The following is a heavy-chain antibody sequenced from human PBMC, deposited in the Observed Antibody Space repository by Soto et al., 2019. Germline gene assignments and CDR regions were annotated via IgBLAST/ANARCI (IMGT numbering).Heavy chain of an antibody. CDR2: IYYSGST. V-gene: IGHV4-39*01. J-gene: IGHJ4*02. D-gene: IGHD1-26*01. Sequence: QLQLQESGPGLVKPSETLSLTCTVSGGSISSSSYYWGWIRQPPGKGLEWIGSIYYSGSTYYNPSLKSRVTISVDTSKHQFSLKLSSVTAADTAVYYCARRKMELLPFDYWGQGTLVTVSS. CDR3: ARRKMELLPFDY. CDR1: GGSISSSSYY.